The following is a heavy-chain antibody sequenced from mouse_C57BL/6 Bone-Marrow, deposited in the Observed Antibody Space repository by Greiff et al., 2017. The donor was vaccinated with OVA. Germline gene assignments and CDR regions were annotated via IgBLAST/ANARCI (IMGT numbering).Heavy chain of an antibody. Sequence: VQLQQSGPGLVQPSQSLSITCTVSGFSLTSYGVHWVRQSPGQGLEWLGVIWRGGGTDYNATFISRLSISKDNSKSQVYFKMNSLQADDTAIYYCARYYYGSSIFAYWGQGTLVTVSA. CDR2: IWRGGGT. J-gene: IGHJ3*01. D-gene: IGHD1-1*01. CDR1: GFSLTSYG. V-gene: IGHV2-2*01. CDR3: ARYYYGSSIFAY.